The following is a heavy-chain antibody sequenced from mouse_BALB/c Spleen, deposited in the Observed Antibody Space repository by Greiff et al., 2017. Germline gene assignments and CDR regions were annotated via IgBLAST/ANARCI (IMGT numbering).Heavy chain of an antibody. CDR2: IWSGGST. CDR3: ARKSYWYFDV. Sequence: VQRVESGPGLVQPSQSLSITCTVSGFSLTSYGVHWVRQSPGKGLEWLGVIWSGGSTDYNAAFISRLSISKDNSKSQFFFKMNSLQANDTAIYYCARKSYWYFDVWGAGTTVTVSS. J-gene: IGHJ1*01. V-gene: IGHV2-2*02. CDR1: GFSLTSYG.